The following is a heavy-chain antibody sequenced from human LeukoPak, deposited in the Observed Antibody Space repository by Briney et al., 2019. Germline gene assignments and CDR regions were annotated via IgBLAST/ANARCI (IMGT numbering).Heavy chain of an antibody. V-gene: IGHV3-7*05. CDR1: GGSISSSNW. CDR2: IKQDGSEK. CDR3: ASTQTFDY. J-gene: IGHJ4*02. Sequence: ETLSLTCAVSGGSISSSNWWSWVRQAPGKGLEWVANIKQDGSEKYYADSVKGRFTISRDNAKSSLYLQLNSLRVEDTAVYHCASTQTFDYWGQGTLVTVPS.